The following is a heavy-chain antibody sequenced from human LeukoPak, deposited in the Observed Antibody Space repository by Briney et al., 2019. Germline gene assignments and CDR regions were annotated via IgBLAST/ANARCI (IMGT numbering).Heavy chain of an antibody. Sequence: SETLSLTCTVSGGSISSYYWSWIRQPPGKGLEWIGYIYYSGSTNYNPSLKSRVTISVDTSKNQFSLKLSSVTAADTAVYYCARVIAAAGQYYYYYGKDVWGQGTTVTVSS. CDR1: GGSISSYY. V-gene: IGHV4-59*01. J-gene: IGHJ6*02. CDR2: IYYSGST. D-gene: IGHD6-13*01. CDR3: ARVIAAAGQYYYYYGKDV.